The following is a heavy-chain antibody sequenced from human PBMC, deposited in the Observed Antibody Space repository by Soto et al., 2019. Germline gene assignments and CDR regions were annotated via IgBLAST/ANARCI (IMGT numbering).Heavy chain of an antibody. CDR1: GGSISSSSYY. V-gene: IGHV4-39*01. CDR2: IYYSGST. Sequence: SETLSLTCTVSGGSISSSSYYWGWIRQPPGKGLEWIGSIYYSGSTYYNPSLKSRVTISVDTSKNQFSLKLSSVTAADTAVYYCASRAALSTIKIDYWGQGTLVTVSS. D-gene: IGHD6-13*01. J-gene: IGHJ4*02. CDR3: ASRAALSTIKIDY.